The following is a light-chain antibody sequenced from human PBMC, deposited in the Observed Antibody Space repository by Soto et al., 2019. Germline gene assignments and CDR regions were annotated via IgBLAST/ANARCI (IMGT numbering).Light chain of an antibody. V-gene: IGKV3-20*01. Sequence: EIVLTQSPGTLSLSPGERATLSCRASQSVFTYLAWYQQRPGQPPRLLIYGASSRATGIPDRFSGSGSGTDFSLTISRVEPEDFAVYYCQQFGSSPSTCGQGTKLEIK. CDR3: QQFGSSPST. J-gene: IGKJ2*01. CDR2: GAS. CDR1: QSVFTY.